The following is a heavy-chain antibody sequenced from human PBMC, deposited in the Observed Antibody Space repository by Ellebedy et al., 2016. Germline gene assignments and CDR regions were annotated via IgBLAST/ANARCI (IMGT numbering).Heavy chain of an antibody. Sequence: GGSLRLXXAASGFTFSTYAMSWVRQAPGKGLEWVSTISGSGDETFYADSVKGRLTIPRDNSKNTLYLQMNNLRAEDTALYFCATYGDYGRNYHYYDMDVWGQGTTVAVSS. CDR1: GFTFSTYA. V-gene: IGHV3-23*01. CDR3: ATYGDYGRNYHYYDMDV. D-gene: IGHD4-17*01. J-gene: IGHJ6*02. CDR2: ISGSGDET.